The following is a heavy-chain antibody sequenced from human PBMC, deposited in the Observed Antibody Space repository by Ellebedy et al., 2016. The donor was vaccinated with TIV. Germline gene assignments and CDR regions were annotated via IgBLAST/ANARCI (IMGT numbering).Heavy chain of an antibody. CDR1: GYSIRSGYY. J-gene: IGHJ6*02. Sequence: GSLRLXXTISGYSIRSGYYWGWIRQPPGKGLDWIGNIYHSGSTYYNPSLRSRVTLSLDRSKNQVSLELSSVTAADTAVYYCARTDLHYGMDVWGQGTTVTVSS. V-gene: IGHV4-38-2*02. D-gene: IGHD3/OR15-3a*01. CDR3: ARTDLHYGMDV. CDR2: IYHSGST.